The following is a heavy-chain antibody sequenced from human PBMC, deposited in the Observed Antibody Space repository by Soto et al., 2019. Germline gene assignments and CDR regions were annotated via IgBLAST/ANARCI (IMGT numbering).Heavy chain of an antibody. CDR3: ARAVYYDSSGYQY. D-gene: IGHD3-22*01. CDR1: GFTFSSYN. Sequence: GGSLRLSCAASGFTFSSYNMNWVRQAPGKGLEWVSSISGSSSYIYYADSVKGRFTISRDNAKNSLYLQMNSLRAEDTAVYYCARAVYYDSSGYQYWGQGTLVTVSS. J-gene: IGHJ4*02. V-gene: IGHV3-21*01. CDR2: ISGSSSYI.